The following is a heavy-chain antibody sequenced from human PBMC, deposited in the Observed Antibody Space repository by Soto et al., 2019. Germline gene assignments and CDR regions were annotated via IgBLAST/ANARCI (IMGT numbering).Heavy chain of an antibody. V-gene: IGHV3-53*02. CDR2: IYSGGST. CDR1: GFTVSSNY. CDR3: ATSTVTTAYPPFYAFDI. Sequence: EVQLVETGGGLIQPGGSLRLSCAASGFTVSSNYMSWVRQAPGKGLEWVSVIYSGGSTYYADSVKGRFTISRDNSKNTLYLQRNPLRAEDTAVYYCATSTVTTAYPPFYAFDIWGQGTMVTVSS. D-gene: IGHD4-17*01. J-gene: IGHJ3*02.